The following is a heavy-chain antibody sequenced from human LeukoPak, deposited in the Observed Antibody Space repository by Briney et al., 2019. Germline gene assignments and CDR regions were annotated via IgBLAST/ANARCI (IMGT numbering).Heavy chain of an antibody. D-gene: IGHD3-22*01. Sequence: ASVKVSCKASGYIFTGYYMHWVRQAPGQGLEWMGWINPNSGGTNYAQKFQGWVTMTRDTSISTAYMELSRLRSDDTAVYYCARGGRSVVVTPLYYFDYWGQGTLVTVSS. CDR2: INPNSGGT. CDR3: ARGGRSVVVTPLYYFDY. V-gene: IGHV1-2*04. J-gene: IGHJ4*02. CDR1: GYIFTGYY.